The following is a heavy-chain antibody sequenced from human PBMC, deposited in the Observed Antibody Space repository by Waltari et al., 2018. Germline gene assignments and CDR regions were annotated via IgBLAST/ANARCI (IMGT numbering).Heavy chain of an antibody. Sequence: QAQLVESGGGVVQPGMSLRLSCTGTGLSISSYGMHWVRQAPGKGVGWGASNWFDWGPKYYAGSVRGRFTISRDNSKNTLYLDMNSLKLNDTAIYYCAKDAFGNTYVDHWGQGTLVTVAS. D-gene: IGHD3-10*01. V-gene: IGHV3-33*06. CDR2: NWFDWGPK. J-gene: IGHJ4*02. CDR3: AKDAFGNTYVDH. CDR1: GLSISSYG.